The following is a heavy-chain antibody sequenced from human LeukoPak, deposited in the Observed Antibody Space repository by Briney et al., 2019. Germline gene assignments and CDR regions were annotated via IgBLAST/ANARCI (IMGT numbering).Heavy chain of an antibody. J-gene: IGHJ4*02. CDR2: IDWDDDK. CDR3: ARIEVATRAHFDY. CDR1: RFSLSTSGMC. D-gene: IGHD1-1*01. Sequence: SGPTLVNPTQTLTLTCTFSRFSLSTSGMCVSWIRQPPGKALEWLARIDWDDDKYYSTSLKTRLTTSKDTSKNQVVLTMTNMDPVDTATYYCARIEVATRAHFDYWGQGTLVTVSS. V-gene: IGHV2-70*11.